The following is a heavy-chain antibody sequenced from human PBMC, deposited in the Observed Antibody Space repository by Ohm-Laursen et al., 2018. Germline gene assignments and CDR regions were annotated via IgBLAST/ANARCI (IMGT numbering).Heavy chain of an antibody. Sequence: LRLSCAASGFTFSSYEMNWVRQAPGKGLEWVSYISSGGGTIYYADSVKGRFTISRDNAKNSLFLQMNSLGAEDTAVYYCARGRKYTIFGVIRYGMDVWGQGTTVTVPS. CDR1: GFTFSSYE. D-gene: IGHD3-3*01. CDR2: ISSGGGTI. V-gene: IGHV3-48*03. J-gene: IGHJ6*02. CDR3: ARGRKYTIFGVIRYGMDV.